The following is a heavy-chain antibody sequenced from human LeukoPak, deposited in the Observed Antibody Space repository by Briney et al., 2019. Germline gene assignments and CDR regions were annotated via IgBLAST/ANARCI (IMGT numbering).Heavy chain of an antibody. CDR1: GESFSDYY. Sequence: SETLSLTCAVYGESFSDYYWSWIRQSPGKGLEWIGEINHGGSASYNPALKSRVTLSVDTSKNQFSLKLTSVTATDTAVYYCARTGTRKNWFDPWGQGTLVTVSS. CDR3: ARTGTRKNWFDP. V-gene: IGHV4-34*01. J-gene: IGHJ5*02. D-gene: IGHD1-1*01. CDR2: INHGGSA.